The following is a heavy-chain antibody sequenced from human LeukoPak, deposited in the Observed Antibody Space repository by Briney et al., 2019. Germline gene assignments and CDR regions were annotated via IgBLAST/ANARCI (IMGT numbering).Heavy chain of an antibody. D-gene: IGHD1-26*01. Sequence: PGGSLRLSCAASGLTFSTYAMNWVRQAPGKGLEWVSSISSSSSYIYYADSVKGRFTISRDNAKNSLSLQMNSLRAEDTAVYYCARGGEPVGFDYWGQGTLVTVSS. CDR3: ARGGEPVGFDY. V-gene: IGHV3-21*01. J-gene: IGHJ4*02. CDR2: ISSSSSYI. CDR1: GLTFSTYA.